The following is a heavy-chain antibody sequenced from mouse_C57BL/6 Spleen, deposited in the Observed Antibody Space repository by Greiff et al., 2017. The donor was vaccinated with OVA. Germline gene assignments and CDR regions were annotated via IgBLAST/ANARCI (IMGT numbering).Heavy chain of an antibody. J-gene: IGHJ3*01. Sequence: QVQLQQSGAELVRPGTSVKMSCKASGYTFTNYWIGWAKQRPGHGLEWIGDIYPGGGYTNYNEKFKGKATLTADKSSSTAYMQFSSLTSEDSAIYYCARGNSTGSSWFAYWGQGTLVTVSA. V-gene: IGHV1-63*01. CDR3: ARGNSTGSSWFAY. CDR1: GYTFTNYW. CDR2: IYPGGGYT. D-gene: IGHD1-1*01.